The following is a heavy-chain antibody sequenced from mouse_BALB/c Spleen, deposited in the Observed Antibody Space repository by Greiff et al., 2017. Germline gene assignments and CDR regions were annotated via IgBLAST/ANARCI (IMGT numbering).Heavy chain of an antibody. CDR3: ARAYYRYFDY. CDR2: IRNKANGYTT. J-gene: IGHJ2*01. V-gene: IGHV7-3*02. D-gene: IGHD2-14*01. Sequence: EVQRVESGGGLVQPGGSLRLSCATSGFTFTDYYMSWVRQPPGKALEWLGFIRNKANGYTTEYSASVKGRFTISRDNSQSILYLQMNTLRAEDSATYYCARAYYRYFDYWGQGTTLTVSS. CDR1: GFTFTDYY.